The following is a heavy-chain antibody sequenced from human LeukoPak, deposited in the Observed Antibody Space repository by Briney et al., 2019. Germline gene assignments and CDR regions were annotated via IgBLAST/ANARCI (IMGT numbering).Heavy chain of an antibody. CDR2: IRYDGSNK. CDR1: GFTVSSYG. CDR3: AKAIYYGAYYFDY. V-gene: IGHV3-30*02. J-gene: IGHJ4*02. D-gene: IGHD3-22*01. Sequence: GGSLSLSCAASGFTVSSYGMHWVRQAPGKRLEWVAFIRYDGSNKYYADSVKGRFTISRDNSKNTLYLQMNSLSADDTAVYYCAKAIYYGAYYFDYWGQGTLVTVSS.